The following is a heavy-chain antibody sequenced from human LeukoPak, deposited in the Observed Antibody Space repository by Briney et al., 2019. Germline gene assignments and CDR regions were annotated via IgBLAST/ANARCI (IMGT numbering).Heavy chain of an antibody. Sequence: GGSLRLSCAASGVTVRSNYMTWVRQAPGKGLEWISVVSGSGNTIYYADSVKGRFTISRDPSKKTVFLQMNSLRAEDTAVYYCAKGQNVVVVATPLDSWDQGTPVTVSP. J-gene: IGHJ4*02. CDR1: GVTVRSNY. CDR3: AKGQNVVVVATPLDS. V-gene: IGHV3-23*01. D-gene: IGHD2-15*01. CDR2: VSGSGNTI.